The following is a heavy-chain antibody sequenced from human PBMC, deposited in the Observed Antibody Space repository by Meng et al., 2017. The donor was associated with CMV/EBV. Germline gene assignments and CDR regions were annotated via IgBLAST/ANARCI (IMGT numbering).Heavy chain of an antibody. D-gene: IGHD3-22*01. CDR1: GGSISSGSYY. CDR2: IYTSGST. Sequence: QVQRQESGPGLVKPSQTLSLTCTGSGGSISSGSYYWSWIRQPAGKGLEWIGRIYTSGSTNYNPSLKSRVTISVDTSKNQFSLKLSSVTAADTAVYYCAREVVVITPYNWFDPWGQGTLVTVSS. CDR3: AREVVVITPYNWFDP. J-gene: IGHJ5*02. V-gene: IGHV4-61*02.